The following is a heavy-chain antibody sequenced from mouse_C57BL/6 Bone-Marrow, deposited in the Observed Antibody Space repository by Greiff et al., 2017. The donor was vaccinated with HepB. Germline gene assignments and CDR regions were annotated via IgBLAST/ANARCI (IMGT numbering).Heavy chain of an antibody. J-gene: IGHJ4*01. D-gene: IGHD1-1*01. V-gene: IGHV1-81*01. Sequence: QVQLKQSGAELARPGASVKLSCKASGYTFTSSGISWVKQRTGQGLEWIGEIYPRSGNTYYNEKFKGKATLTADKSSSTAYMKLRSLTSEDSAVYFCAAVPHAMDYWGQGTSVTVSS. CDR1: GYTFTSSG. CDR2: IYPRSGNT. CDR3: AAVPHAMDY.